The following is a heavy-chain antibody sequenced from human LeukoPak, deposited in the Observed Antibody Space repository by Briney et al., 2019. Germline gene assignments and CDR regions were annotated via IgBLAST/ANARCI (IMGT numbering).Heavy chain of an antibody. V-gene: IGHV4-34*01. D-gene: IGHD3-10*01. CDR2: INHSGST. CDR1: GGSFSGYY. Sequence: PSETLSLTCAVYGGSFSGYYWSWIRQPPGKGLEWIGEINHSGSTNYNPSLKSRVTISVDTSKNQFSLKLSSVTAADTAVYYCARRGRRYYYGSGSYQDYWGQGTLVTVSS. J-gene: IGHJ4*02. CDR3: ARRGRRYYYGSGSYQDY.